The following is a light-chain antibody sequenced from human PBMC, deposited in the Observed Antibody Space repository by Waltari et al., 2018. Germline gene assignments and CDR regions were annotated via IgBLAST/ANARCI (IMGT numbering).Light chain of an antibody. J-gene: IGKJ4*01. CDR3: QQYDISPLT. Sequence: IVLTQSPGTLSLYPGDRATLSCRSSQTVRTTYLAGYQQKPGQAPPLLIYGASSRATGIPDRFSGSGSGTDFSLTISSLEPEDFAVYYCQQYDISPLTFGGGTKVEIK. V-gene: IGKV3-20*01. CDR1: QTVRTTY. CDR2: GAS.